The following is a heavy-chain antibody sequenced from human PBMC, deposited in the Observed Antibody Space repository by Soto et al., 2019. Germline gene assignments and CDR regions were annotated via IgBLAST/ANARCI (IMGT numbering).Heavy chain of an antibody. CDR3: AREDSIIIPAVSDF. V-gene: IGHV3-21*01. D-gene: IGHD3-22*01. CDR2: ISKSDYT. Sequence: GGSLRLSCTVSGFAFNNYGINWVRQAPGKGLEWVSSISKSDYTYYSDSVKGRFTISRDNAKNSVSLQMNTLRVEDTAVYYCAREDSIIIPAVSDFWGLGTLVTVSS. J-gene: IGHJ4*02. CDR1: GFAFNNYG.